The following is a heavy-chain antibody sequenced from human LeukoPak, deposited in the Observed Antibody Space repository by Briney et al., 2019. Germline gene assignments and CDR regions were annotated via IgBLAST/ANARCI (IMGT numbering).Heavy chain of an antibody. CDR2: ISSSSSYI. J-gene: IGHJ4*02. Sequence: PGRSLRLSCAASGFTFSSYGMHWVRQAPGKGLEWVSSISSSSSYIYYADSVKGRFTISRDNAKNSLYLQMNSLRAEDTAVYYCARVGYYASGPFSYFDYWGQGTLVTVSS. V-gene: IGHV3-21*01. D-gene: IGHD3-10*01. CDR3: ARVGYYASGPFSYFDY. CDR1: GFTFSSYG.